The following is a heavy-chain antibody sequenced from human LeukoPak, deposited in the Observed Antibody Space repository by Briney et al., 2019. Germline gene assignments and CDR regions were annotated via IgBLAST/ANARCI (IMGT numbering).Heavy chain of an antibody. D-gene: IGHD3-3*01. CDR3: ASGYYDFWSGSEFDP. V-gene: IGHV4-39*01. J-gene: IGHJ5*02. CDR2: IYYSGST. CDR1: GGSISSSSYY. Sequence: SSETLSLTCTVSGGSISSSSYYWGWIRQPPGKGLEWIGSIYYSGSTYYNPSLKSRVTISVDTSKNQFSLKLSSVTAADTAVYYCASGYYDFWSGSEFDPRGQGTLVTVSS.